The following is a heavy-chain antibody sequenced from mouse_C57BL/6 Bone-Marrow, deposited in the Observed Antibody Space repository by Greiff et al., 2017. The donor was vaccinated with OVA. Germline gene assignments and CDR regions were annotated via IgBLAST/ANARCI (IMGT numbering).Heavy chain of an antibody. J-gene: IGHJ3*01. V-gene: IGHV1-15*01. CDR1: GYTFTDYE. CDR2: IDPETGGT. Sequence: VQGVESGAELVRPGASVTLSCKASGYTFTDYEMHWVKQTPVHGLEWIGAIDPETGGTAYNQKFKGKAILTADKSSSTAYMELRSLTSEDSAVYYCTREGDYDGYWFAYWGQGTLVTVSA. D-gene: IGHD2-3*01. CDR3: TREGDYDGYWFAY.